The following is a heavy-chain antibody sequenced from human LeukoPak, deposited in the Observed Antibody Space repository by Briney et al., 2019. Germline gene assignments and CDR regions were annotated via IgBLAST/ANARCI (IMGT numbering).Heavy chain of an antibody. CDR3: ARGYCSGGSCSDY. J-gene: IGHJ4*02. CDR2: IYYSGST. CDR1: GGSISSYY. V-gene: IGHV4-59*01. Sequence: KPSETLSLTCTVSGGSISSYYWSWIRQPPGKGLEWIGYIYYSGSTNYNPSLKSRVTISVDTSKSQFSLKLSSVTAADTAVYYCARGYCSGGSCSDYWGQGTLVTVSS. D-gene: IGHD2-15*01.